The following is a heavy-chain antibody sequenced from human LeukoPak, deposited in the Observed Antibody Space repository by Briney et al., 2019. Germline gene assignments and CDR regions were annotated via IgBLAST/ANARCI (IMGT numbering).Heavy chain of an antibody. Sequence: GASVTVSFTASGYTFTSYYMHWVRQAPGQGLEWMGIINPSGGSTSYAQKFQGRVTMTRDTPTSTVYMELSSLRSEDTAVYYCARGALHYYDSSGNEFDYWGQGTLVTVSS. CDR3: ARGALHYYDSSGNEFDY. CDR2: INPSGGST. J-gene: IGHJ4*02. V-gene: IGHV1-46*01. CDR1: GYTFTSYY. D-gene: IGHD3-22*01.